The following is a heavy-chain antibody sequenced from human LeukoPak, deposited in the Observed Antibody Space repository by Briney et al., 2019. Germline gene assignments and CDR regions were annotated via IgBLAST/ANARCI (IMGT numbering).Heavy chain of an antibody. CDR1: GYSFTGYY. D-gene: IGHD2-2*01. V-gene: IGHV1/OR15-3*01. Sequence: ASVKVSCKASGYSFTGYYIHWVRQAPGQRLEWMGWINAGNGNTKYSQKFQGRVTITTDESTSTAYMELSSLRSEDTAVCYCARIRNEVVVPAASFYYYYMDVWGKGTTVTVSS. CDR2: INAGNGNT. CDR3: ARIRNEVVVPAASFYYYYMDV. J-gene: IGHJ6*03.